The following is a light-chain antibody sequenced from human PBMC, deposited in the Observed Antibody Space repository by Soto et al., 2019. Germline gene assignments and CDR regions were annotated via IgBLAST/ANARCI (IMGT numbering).Light chain of an antibody. CDR2: GAS. Sequence: EIVLTQSPGILSLSPGERATLSCRASQSVRNTYLAWYQQKPGQAPRRLLHGASSRSTAIPDRFSGSGSGTDFRFTISRLEPEDFAVYYCQYYSSSLSITFGQGTRL. J-gene: IGKJ5*01. CDR3: QYYSSSLSIT. CDR1: QSVRNTY. V-gene: IGKV3-20*01.